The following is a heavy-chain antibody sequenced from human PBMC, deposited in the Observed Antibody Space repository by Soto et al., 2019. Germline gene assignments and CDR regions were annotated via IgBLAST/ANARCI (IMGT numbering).Heavy chain of an antibody. CDR1: GFTFSSYW. CDR2: IKQDGSEK. CDR3: ARAPGGCSGGSCYSVYFDY. J-gene: IGHJ4*02. D-gene: IGHD2-15*01. Sequence: PGGSLRLSCAASGFTFSSYWMSWVRQAPGKGLEWVANIKQDGSEKYYVDSVKGRFTISRDNAKNSLYLQMNSLRAEDTAVYYCARAPGGCSGGSCYSVYFDYWGQGTLVTAPQ. V-gene: IGHV3-7*03.